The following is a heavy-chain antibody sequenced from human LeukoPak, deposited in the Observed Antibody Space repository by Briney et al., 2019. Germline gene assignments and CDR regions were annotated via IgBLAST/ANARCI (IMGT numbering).Heavy chain of an antibody. CDR2: IKHDGSET. Sequence: GGSLRLSCAASGFTFSSIWMSWVRQAPGKGLEGVDNIKHDGSETNYVDSVKGRFSISRDNAKNSLHLQMNSLRVEDTAVYYCAKNGGAHGMDVWGLGNTVTVSS. V-gene: IGHV3-7*02. J-gene: IGHJ6*01. CDR1: GFTFSSIW. D-gene: IGHD3-16*01. CDR3: AKNGGAHGMDV.